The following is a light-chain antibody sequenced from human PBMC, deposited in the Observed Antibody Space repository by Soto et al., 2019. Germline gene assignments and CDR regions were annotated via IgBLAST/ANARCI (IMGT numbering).Light chain of an antibody. CDR2: AAS. V-gene: IGKV1D-16*01. CDR1: QGISGY. CDR3: QQYNSYPYT. Sequence: DIPMTQSPSSLSASVGDRVTITCRASQGISGYLAWYQQKPEKAPKSLIYAASNLQSGVPSRFSASTSGTDFTLTISSLQPEDFATYYCQQYNSYPYTFGQGTKLEIK. J-gene: IGKJ2*01.